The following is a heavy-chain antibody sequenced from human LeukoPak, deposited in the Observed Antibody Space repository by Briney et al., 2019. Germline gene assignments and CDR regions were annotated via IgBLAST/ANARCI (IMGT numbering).Heavy chain of an antibody. D-gene: IGHD3-10*01. CDR3: AKDDAWLRFGE. V-gene: IGHV3-23*01. CDR1: GFTFSSYA. J-gene: IGHJ4*02. Sequence: PGGSLRLSCAASGFTFSSYAMSWVRQAPGKGLEWVSVISGSGGSTYYADSVKGRFTISRDNSKNMLYLEVISLTADDTAVYYCAKDDAWLRFGEWSQGTLVTVSS. CDR2: ISGSGGST.